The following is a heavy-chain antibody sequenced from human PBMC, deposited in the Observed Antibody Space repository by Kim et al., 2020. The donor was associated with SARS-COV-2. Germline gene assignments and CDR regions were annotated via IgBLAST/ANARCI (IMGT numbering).Heavy chain of an antibody. CDR1: GYTFTSYA. D-gene: IGHD3-10*01. CDR3: ARAHTMVRGVITLPPEYYYYGMDV. V-gene: IGHV7-4-1*02. CDR2: INTNTGNP. J-gene: IGHJ6*02. Sequence: ASVKVSCKASGYTFTSYAMNWVRQAPGQGLEWMGWINTNTGNPTYAQGFTGRFVFSLDTSVSTAYLQISSLKAEDTAVYYCARAHTMVRGVITLPPEYYYYGMDVWGQGTTVTVSS.